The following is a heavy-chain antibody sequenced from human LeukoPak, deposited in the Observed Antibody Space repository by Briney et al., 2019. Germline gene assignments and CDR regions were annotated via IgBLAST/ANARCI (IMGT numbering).Heavy chain of an antibody. Sequence: ASVKVSCKTSGYTFTSYDINWVRQATGQGLEWMGWMNPNSGNTGYAQKLQGRVTMTRNTSISTAYMELSSLRSEDTAVYYCARHGEIAAAGYYYYYMDVWGKGTTVTVSS. CDR3: ARHGEIAAAGYYYYYMDV. CDR1: GYTFTSYD. J-gene: IGHJ6*03. V-gene: IGHV1-8*01. D-gene: IGHD6-13*01. CDR2: MNPNSGNT.